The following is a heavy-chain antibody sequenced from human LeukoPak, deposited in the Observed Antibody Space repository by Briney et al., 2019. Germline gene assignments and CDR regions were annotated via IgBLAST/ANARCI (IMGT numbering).Heavy chain of an antibody. D-gene: IGHD3-22*01. J-gene: IGHJ4*02. V-gene: IGHV4-31*03. Sequence: SETLSLTCSVSGDSITTVDHQWTWIRQHPGKGLEWIGYISYSGVTHYNPSLKSRISISVDASKNQFSLRLSSVTAADTAIYYCGRVKPYCDSSGYIDFWGQGALVTVSS. CDR1: GDSITTVDHQ. CDR3: GRVKPYCDSSGYIDF. CDR2: ISYSGVT.